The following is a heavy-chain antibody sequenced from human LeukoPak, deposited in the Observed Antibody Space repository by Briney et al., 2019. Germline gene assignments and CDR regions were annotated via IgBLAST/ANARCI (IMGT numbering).Heavy chain of an antibody. Sequence: GGSLRLSCAASGFTFSSHWVSWVRQAPGKGLEWVANIKQDGSEKYYVDSVKGRFTISRDNAKNSLYLQMNSLRAEDTAVYYCARASSGYFDYWGQGTLVTVSS. CDR3: ARASSGYFDY. J-gene: IGHJ4*02. CDR1: GFTFSSHW. V-gene: IGHV3-7*04. D-gene: IGHD6-19*01. CDR2: IKQDGSEK.